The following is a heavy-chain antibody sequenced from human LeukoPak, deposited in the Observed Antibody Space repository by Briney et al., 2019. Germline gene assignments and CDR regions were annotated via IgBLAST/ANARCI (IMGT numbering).Heavy chain of an antibody. D-gene: IGHD5-12*01. V-gene: IGHV4-59*01. J-gene: IGHJ4*02. CDR2: IYYSGST. CDR3: ARGFDSKSTYFDY. Sequence: SETLSLTCTVSGGSISTYYWNWLRQPPGKGLEWIGYIYYSGSTNYNPSLKSRATMSLDTSKNQFSLRLTSVTAADTAVYYCARGFDSKSTYFDYWGLGTLVTVSS. CDR1: GGSISTYY.